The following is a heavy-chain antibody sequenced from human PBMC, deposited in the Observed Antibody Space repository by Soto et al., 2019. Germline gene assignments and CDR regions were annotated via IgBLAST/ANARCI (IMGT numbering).Heavy chain of an antibody. D-gene: IGHD6-19*01. V-gene: IGHV3-23*01. CDR1: GFTFGRYA. CDR3: ARRSSGWYFDY. J-gene: IGHJ4*02. CDR2: ISGSGGST. Sequence: PGGSLRLSCAASGFTFGRYAMSWVRQAPGKGLEWVSAISGSGGSTYYADSVRGRFTISRDNSKNTLYLQMNSLRAEDTAVYYCARRSSGWYFDYWGQGTLVTVSS.